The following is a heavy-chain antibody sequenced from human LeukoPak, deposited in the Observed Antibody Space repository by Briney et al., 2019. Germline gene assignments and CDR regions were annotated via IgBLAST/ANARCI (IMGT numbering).Heavy chain of an antibody. D-gene: IGHD2-15*01. Sequence: SETLSLTCTVSGGSISSSSYYWGWIRQPPGKGLEWIVSIHYRGSTNYNPSLKSRVTISVDTSKNQFSLKLSSVTAADTAVYYCARGYCSGGSCYSYYYYNYMDVWGKGTTVTVSS. CDR2: IHYRGST. J-gene: IGHJ6*03. V-gene: IGHV4-39*07. CDR3: ARGYCSGGSCYSYYYYNYMDV. CDR1: GGSISSSSYY.